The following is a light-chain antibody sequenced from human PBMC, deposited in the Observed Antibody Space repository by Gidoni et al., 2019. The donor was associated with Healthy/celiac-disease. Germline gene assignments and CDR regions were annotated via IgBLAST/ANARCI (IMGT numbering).Light chain of an antibody. CDR2: GAS. Sequence: EIVMTQSPATLSVSPGERATLSCRASQSVNSNLAWYQQKPGPAPRLLIYGASTRATGIPARFSGSVSGTEFTLTISSLQSEDFAVYYCQQYNNWPRTFGQGTKVEIK. CDR1: QSVNSN. V-gene: IGKV3-15*01. CDR3: QQYNNWPRT. J-gene: IGKJ1*01.